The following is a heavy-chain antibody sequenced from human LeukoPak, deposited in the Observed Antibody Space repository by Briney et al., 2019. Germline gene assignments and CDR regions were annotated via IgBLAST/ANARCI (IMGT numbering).Heavy chain of an antibody. V-gene: IGHV4-4*07. J-gene: IGHJ3*02. Sequence: SETLSLTCTVSGGSISSYYWSWIRQPAGKGLEWIGRIFTSGSTNYNPSLKSRVTMSVDTSKNQFSLKLSSVTAADTAVYYCARDGSYNDAFDIWGQGTMVTVSS. CDR3: ARDGSYNDAFDI. CDR1: GGSISSYY. CDR2: IFTSGST. D-gene: IGHD1-1*01.